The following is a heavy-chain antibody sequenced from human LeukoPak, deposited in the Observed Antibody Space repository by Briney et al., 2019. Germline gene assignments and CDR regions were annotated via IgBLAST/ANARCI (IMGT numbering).Heavy chain of an antibody. J-gene: IGHJ6*03. V-gene: IGHV3-53*01. D-gene: IGHD2/OR15-2a*01. CDR1: GFTVSDNY. CDR2: IYGGST. Sequence: GGSLRLSCAASGFTVSDNYMTWVRQAPGKGLEWVSIIYGGSTYYADSVKGRSTISRDNSKNTVYLQMNSLRAEDTAVYYCARDFEGVHRTTNSYTYSYYMDVWGKGTTVIVSS. CDR3: ARDFEGVHRTTNSYTYSYYMDV.